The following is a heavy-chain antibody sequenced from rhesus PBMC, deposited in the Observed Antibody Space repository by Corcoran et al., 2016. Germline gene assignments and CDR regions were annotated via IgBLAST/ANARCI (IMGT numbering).Heavy chain of an antibody. J-gene: IGHJ2*01. CDR3: ARQRLLWNWYFDL. V-gene: IGHV4-65*02. CDR2: IGGSSGST. D-gene: IGHD3-28*01. Sequence: QVQLQESGPGLVKPSETLSLTCAVSGGSISCSNCWSWIRQPPGKGLEGIGNIGGSSGSTYYNPSLKSRVTIAKDTAKNQFSLKLSSVTAADTAVYYGARQRLLWNWYFDLWGPGTPITISS. CDR1: GGSISCSNC.